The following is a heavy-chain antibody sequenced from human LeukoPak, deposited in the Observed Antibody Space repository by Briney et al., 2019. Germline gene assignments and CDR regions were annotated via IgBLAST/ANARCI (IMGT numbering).Heavy chain of an antibody. CDR3: ARERNLEIAVAGTIFDY. CDR2: IYSSGST. Sequence: GGSLRLSCAASGFTISSNYMGWVRQAPGKGLEWVSVIYSSGSTYYADSVKGRFTISRDNSKNTLYLQMNSLRAEDTAVYYCARERNLEIAVAGTIFDYWGQGTLVTVSS. D-gene: IGHD6-19*01. V-gene: IGHV3-66*01. J-gene: IGHJ4*02. CDR1: GFTISSNY.